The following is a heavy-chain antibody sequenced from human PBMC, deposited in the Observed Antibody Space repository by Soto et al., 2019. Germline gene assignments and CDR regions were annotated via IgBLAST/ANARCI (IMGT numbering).Heavy chain of an antibody. CDR2: ISYDGSNK. V-gene: IGHV3-30*18. Sequence: QVQLVESGGGVVQPGRSLRLSFAASGFTFSSYGMHWVRQAPGKGLEWVAVISYDGSNKYYADSVKGRFTISRDNSKNALYLQMNSLRAEDTAVYYCAKVRDGSLDYWGQGTLVTVSS. D-gene: IGHD5-12*01. CDR1: GFTFSSYG. J-gene: IGHJ4*02. CDR3: AKVRDGSLDY.